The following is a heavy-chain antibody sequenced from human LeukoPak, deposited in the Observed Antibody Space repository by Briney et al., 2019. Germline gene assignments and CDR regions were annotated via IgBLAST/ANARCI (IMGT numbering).Heavy chain of an antibody. CDR1: GGSFSGYY. D-gene: IGHD3-22*01. CDR3: ARGASPNYYDSSGYYKGYFQH. CDR2: INHSGST. V-gene: IGHV4-34*01. Sequence: KPSETLSLTCAVYGGSFSGYYWSWNRQPPGKGLEWNGEINHSGSTNYNPSLKSRVTISVDTSKNQFSLKLSSVTAADTAVYYCARGASPNYYDSSGYYKGYFQHWGQGTLVTVSS. J-gene: IGHJ1*01.